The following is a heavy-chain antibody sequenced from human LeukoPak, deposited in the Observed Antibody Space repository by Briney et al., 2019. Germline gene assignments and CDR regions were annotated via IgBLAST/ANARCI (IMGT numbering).Heavy chain of an antibody. V-gene: IGHV5-51*01. CDR1: GFTFTTHW. CDR3: ARRLYSGDSMTAFDY. J-gene: IGHJ4*02. CDR2: IYPTDSDT. Sequence: GESLKISCKGSGFTFTTHWIGWVRQMPGKGLEWMGSIYPTDSDTRYSPSFHGQVTISADKSITTAYLRWSSLRASDTAMYYCARRLYSGDSMTAFDYWGQGTLVTVSS. D-gene: IGHD1-26*01.